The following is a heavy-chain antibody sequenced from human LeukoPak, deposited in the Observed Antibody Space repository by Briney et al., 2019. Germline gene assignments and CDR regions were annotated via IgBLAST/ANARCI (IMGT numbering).Heavy chain of an antibody. V-gene: IGHV3-9*01. J-gene: IGHJ6*02. Sequence: PGRSLRLSCAASGFTFDDYAMHWVRQAPGKGLEWVSGISWNSGSIGYADSVKGRFTISRDNAKNSLYLQMNSLRAEDTALYYCAKDSSHCSSTSCYVYYYGMDVWGQGTTVTVSS. CDR1: GFTFDDYA. CDR2: ISWNSGSI. D-gene: IGHD2-2*01. CDR3: AKDSSHCSSTSCYVYYYGMDV.